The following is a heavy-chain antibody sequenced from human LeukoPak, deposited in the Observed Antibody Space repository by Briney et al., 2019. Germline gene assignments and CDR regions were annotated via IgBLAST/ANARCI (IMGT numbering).Heavy chain of an antibody. J-gene: IGHJ4*02. CDR1: GFTFRRFA. V-gene: IGHV3-30*18. D-gene: IGHD1-26*01. CDR3: AKDKGQVGANYFDY. CDR2: ISYDGSNK. Sequence: PGGSLRLSCAASGFTFRRFAMDWVRQAPGKGLEWVAVISYDGSNKYYADSVKGRFTISRDNSKNTLYLQMNSLRAEDTAVYYCAKDKGQVGANYFDYWGQGTLVTVSS.